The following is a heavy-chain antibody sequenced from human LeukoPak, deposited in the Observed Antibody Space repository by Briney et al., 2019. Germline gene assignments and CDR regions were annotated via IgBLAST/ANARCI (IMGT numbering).Heavy chain of an antibody. CDR2: IRFDGSSK. Sequence: GGSLRLSCSASGSSFSNYAMHWVRQTPGKGLEWVAFIRFDGSSKYYGDSVKGRFTISRDNSKNTLYLQMNSLRPEDTAVYYCAIDFRWELPTDDYWGQGTLVTVSS. D-gene: IGHD1-26*01. CDR3: AIDFRWELPTDDY. J-gene: IGHJ4*02. V-gene: IGHV3-30*02. CDR1: GSSFSNYA.